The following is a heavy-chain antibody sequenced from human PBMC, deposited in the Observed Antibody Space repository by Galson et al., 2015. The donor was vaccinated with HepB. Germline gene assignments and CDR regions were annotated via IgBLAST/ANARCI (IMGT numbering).Heavy chain of an antibody. D-gene: IGHD6-13*01. Sequence: SVKVSCKASGDTLTTYAISWVRQAPGQGLEWMGRVIPMIGIITYAQKFQDRVTITTGESTNTVYMELGSLRSEDTAVYYCARAPQFSGSSWDYWGQGALVTVSS. V-gene: IGHV1-69*04. CDR3: ARAPQFSGSSWDY. CDR2: VIPMIGII. CDR1: GDTLTTYA. J-gene: IGHJ4*02.